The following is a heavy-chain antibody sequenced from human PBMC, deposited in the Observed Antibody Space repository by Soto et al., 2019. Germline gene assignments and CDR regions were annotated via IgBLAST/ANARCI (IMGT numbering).Heavy chain of an antibody. V-gene: IGHV4-31*03. CDR3: ARGRMIVVQLYNWFDP. J-gene: IGHJ5*02. CDR2: IYYSGST. D-gene: IGHD3-22*01. Sequence: PSETLSLTCTVSGGSISSGGYYWSWIRQHPGKGLEWIGYIYYSGSTYYNPSLKSRVTISVDTSKNQFSLKLSSVTAADTAVYYCARGRMIVVQLYNWFDPWGQGTLVTVSS. CDR1: GGSISSGGYY.